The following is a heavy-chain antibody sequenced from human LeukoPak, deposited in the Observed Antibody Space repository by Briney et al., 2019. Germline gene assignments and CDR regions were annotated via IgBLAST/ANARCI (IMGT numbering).Heavy chain of an antibody. V-gene: IGHV1-2*02. CDR3: ARDPDCSSTSCYSFDDY. D-gene: IGHD2-2*01. Sequence: ASVKVSCKASGYTFTRYYMHWVRQAPGQGLEWMGWINPNSGGTNYAQKFQGRVTMTRDTSISTAYMELSRLRSDDTAVYYCARDPDCSSTSCYSFDDYWGQGTLVTVSS. J-gene: IGHJ4*02. CDR1: GYTFTRYY. CDR2: INPNSGGT.